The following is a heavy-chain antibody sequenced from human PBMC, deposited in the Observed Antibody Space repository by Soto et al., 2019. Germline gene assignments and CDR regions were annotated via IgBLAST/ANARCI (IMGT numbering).Heavy chain of an antibody. Sequence: SVKVSCKASGGTFSSYAISWVRQAPGQGLEWMGGIIPIFGTANYAQKFQGRVTITADESTSTAYMELSSLRSEDTAVYYCARDGPAAMRKEYYYYGMDVWGQGNTVTVSS. D-gene: IGHD2-2*01. CDR2: IIPIFGTA. J-gene: IGHJ6*02. CDR1: GGTFSSYA. CDR3: ARDGPAAMRKEYYYYGMDV. V-gene: IGHV1-69*13.